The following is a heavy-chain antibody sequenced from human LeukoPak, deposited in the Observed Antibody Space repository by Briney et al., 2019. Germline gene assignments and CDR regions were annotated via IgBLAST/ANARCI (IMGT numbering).Heavy chain of an antibody. Sequence: GGSLRLSCAASGFTFSSYGMHWVRQAPGKGLEWVAVIWYDGSNKYYADSVKGRFTISRDNSKNTLYLQMNSLRAEDTAVCYCARPTYSGSYYWFDYWGQGTLVTVSS. CDR1: GFTFSSYG. V-gene: IGHV3-33*01. D-gene: IGHD1-26*01. CDR2: IWYDGSNK. CDR3: ARPTYSGSYYWFDY. J-gene: IGHJ4*02.